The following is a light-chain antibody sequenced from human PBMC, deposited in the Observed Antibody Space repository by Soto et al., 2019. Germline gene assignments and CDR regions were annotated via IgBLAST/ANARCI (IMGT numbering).Light chain of an antibody. CDR3: QQYGSPIT. V-gene: IGKV3-20*01. J-gene: IGKJ5*01. CDR2: GAS. CDR1: QSVSSGY. Sequence: EIVLTQSLGTLSLSPGERGTLSCRASQSVSSGYLAWYQQKPGQAPRLLIYGASSRASGIPDRFSGSGSGKDFTLTISRLEPEDFAVYFCQQYGSPITFGQGTRLPIK.